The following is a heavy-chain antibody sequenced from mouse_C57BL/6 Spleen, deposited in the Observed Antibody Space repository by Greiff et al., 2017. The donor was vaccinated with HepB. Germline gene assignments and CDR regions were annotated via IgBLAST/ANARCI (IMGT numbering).Heavy chain of an antibody. J-gene: IGHJ2*01. CDR2: INPSTGGT. Sequence: VQLQQSGPELVKPGASVKISCKASGYSFTGYYMNWVKQSPEKSLEWIGEINPSTGGTTYNQKFKAKATLTVDKSSSTAYMQLKSLTSEDSAVYYCAREGFDCWGQGTTLTVSS. V-gene: IGHV1-42*01. CDR3: AREGFDC. CDR1: GYSFTGYY.